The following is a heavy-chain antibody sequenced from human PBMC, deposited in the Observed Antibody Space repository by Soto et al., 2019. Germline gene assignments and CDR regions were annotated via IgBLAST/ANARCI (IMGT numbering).Heavy chain of an antibody. CDR2: ISAYNGNT. J-gene: IGHJ3*02. Sequence: ASVKVPSKASGYSFTSYGISWLRQAPGQGLEWMGWISAYNGNTNYAQKLQGRVTMTTDTSTSTAYMELRSLRSDDTAVYYCARTYYYDSSGYYDLDAFDIRGQGTRVTLSS. CDR1: GYSFTSYG. D-gene: IGHD3-22*01. CDR3: ARTYYYDSSGYYDLDAFDI. V-gene: IGHV1-18*01.